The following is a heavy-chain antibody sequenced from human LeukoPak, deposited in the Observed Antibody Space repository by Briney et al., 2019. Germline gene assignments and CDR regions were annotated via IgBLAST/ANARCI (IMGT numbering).Heavy chain of an antibody. CDR3: ARDRDFGGFDP. D-gene: IGHD3-10*01. Sequence: GGSLRLSCAASGFTFSSYAMHWVRQAPGKGLEYVSAISSNGDSTYYANSVKGRFIISRDNSKNTLYLQMNSLRAEDTAVYYCARDRDFGGFDPWGQGTLVTVSS. CDR2: ISSNGDST. CDR1: GFTFSSYA. J-gene: IGHJ5*02. V-gene: IGHV3-64*01.